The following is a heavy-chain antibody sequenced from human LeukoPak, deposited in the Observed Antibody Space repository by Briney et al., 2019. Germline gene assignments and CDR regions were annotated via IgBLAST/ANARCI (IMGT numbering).Heavy chain of an antibody. CDR1: GFTFSSYG. CDR3: ARARYCTSTSCYIDY. J-gene: IGHJ4*02. V-gene: IGHV3-30*02. Sequence: GGPLRLSCAASGFTFSSYGMHWVRQAPGKGLEWVAFIRYDGSNKYYADSVKGRFTISRDNSKNTLYLQMNSLRAEDTAVYYCARARYCTSTSCYIDYWGQGTLVTVSS. CDR2: IRYDGSNK. D-gene: IGHD2-2*02.